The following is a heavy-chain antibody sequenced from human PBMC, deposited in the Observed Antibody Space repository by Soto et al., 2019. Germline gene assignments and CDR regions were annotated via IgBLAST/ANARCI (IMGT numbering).Heavy chain of an antibody. CDR3: ACCVGESDIGYFDY. CDR2: ISGSGGST. CDR1: GFTFSSYA. J-gene: IGHJ4*02. Sequence: GGSLRLSCAASGFTFSSYAMSWVRQAPGKGLEWVSAISGSGGSTYYADSVKGRFTISRDNSKNTLYLQMNSLRAEETAVYYCACCVGESDIGYFDYLGQGTLVTVSS. V-gene: IGHV3-23*01. D-gene: IGHD3-10*01.